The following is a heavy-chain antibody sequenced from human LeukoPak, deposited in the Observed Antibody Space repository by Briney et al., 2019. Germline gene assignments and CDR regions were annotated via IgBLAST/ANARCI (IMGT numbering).Heavy chain of an antibody. Sequence: GGSLRLSCAASGFTVSSNYMSWVRQAPGKGLEWVSVIYSGGSTYYADSVKSRFTISRDNSKNTLYLQMNSLRAEDTAVYYCARDLRRRTIFGVVIRIFDYWGQGTLVTVSS. CDR1: GFTVSSNY. J-gene: IGHJ4*02. CDR2: IYSGGST. CDR3: ARDLRRRTIFGVVIRIFDY. D-gene: IGHD3-3*01. V-gene: IGHV3-66*02.